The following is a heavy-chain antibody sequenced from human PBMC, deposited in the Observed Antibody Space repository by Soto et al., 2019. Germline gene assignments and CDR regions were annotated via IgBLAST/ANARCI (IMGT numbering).Heavy chain of an antibody. CDR1: GGTFSSYA. CDR3: ARAYRVTAMYNWFDP. D-gene: IGHD2-21*02. V-gene: IGHV1-69*13. CDR2: IIPIFGTA. J-gene: IGHJ5*02. Sequence: ASVKVSCKASGGTFSSYAISWVRQAPGQGLEWMGGIIPIFGTANYAQKFQGRVTITADESTSTAYMELSSLRSEDTAVYYCARAYRVTAMYNWFDPWGQGTLVTVSS.